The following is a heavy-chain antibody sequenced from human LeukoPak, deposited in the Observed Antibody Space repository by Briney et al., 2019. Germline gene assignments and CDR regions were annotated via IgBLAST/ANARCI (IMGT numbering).Heavy chain of an antibody. CDR2: IYYSGST. Sequence: SVTLSLTCTVSGGSISSYYWSWIRQPPGKGLEWIGYIYYSGSTNYNPSLKSRVTISVDTSKNQFSLKLSSVTAADTAVYYCARNPTRYGSADYWGQGTLVTVSS. V-gene: IGHV4-59*01. CDR1: GGSISSYY. CDR3: ARNPTRYGSADY. J-gene: IGHJ4*02. D-gene: IGHD3-10*01.